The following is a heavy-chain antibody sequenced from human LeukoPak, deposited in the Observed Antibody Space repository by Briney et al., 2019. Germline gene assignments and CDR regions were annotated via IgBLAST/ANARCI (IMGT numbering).Heavy chain of an antibody. J-gene: IGHJ4*02. V-gene: IGHV3-53*01. CDR2: IYSAGST. D-gene: IGHD3-10*01. CDR3: ARSTCFYGSGIDY. CDR1: GFFVSSNY. Sequence: GGSLRLSCAASGFFVSSNYMSWVRQAPGKGLEFVSVIYSAGSTYYADSVMGRFTISRDISKNTLYLQMNTLRVEDTAVYSCARSTCFYGSGIDYWGQGTLVTVSS.